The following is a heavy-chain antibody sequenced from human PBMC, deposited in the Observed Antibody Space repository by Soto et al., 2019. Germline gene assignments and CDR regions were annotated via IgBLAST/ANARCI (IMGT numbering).Heavy chain of an antibody. V-gene: IGHV2-5*01. D-gene: IGHD3-3*01. Sequence: GPTLVNPTQTLTLTCTFSGFSLSTSLVGVGWIRQPPGKALERLALIYWNDDKRYSPSLTSRLTITKDTSKNQVVLTMTNMDPVDTATYYCASHTIFGVVRWFEPWGHGTLVTASS. J-gene: IGHJ5*02. CDR2: IYWNDDK. CDR1: GFSLSTSLVG. CDR3: ASHTIFGVVRWFEP.